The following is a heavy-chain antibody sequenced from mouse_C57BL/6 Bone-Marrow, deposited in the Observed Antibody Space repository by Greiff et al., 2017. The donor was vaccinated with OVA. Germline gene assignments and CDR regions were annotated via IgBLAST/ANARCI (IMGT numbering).Heavy chain of an antibody. Sequence: QVQLKQSGAELARPGASVKLSCKASGYTFTSYGISWVMQRTGQGLEWIGEIYPRSGNTYYNEKFKGKATLTADKSSSTAYMELRSLTSEDSAVYFCASYYGSSYHYYAMDYWGQGTSVTVSS. CDR2: IYPRSGNT. CDR3: ASYYGSSYHYYAMDY. V-gene: IGHV1-81*01. D-gene: IGHD1-1*01. CDR1: GYTFTSYG. J-gene: IGHJ4*01.